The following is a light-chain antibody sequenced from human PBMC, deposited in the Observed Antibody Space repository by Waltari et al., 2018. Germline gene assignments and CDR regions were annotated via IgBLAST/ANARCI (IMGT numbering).Light chain of an antibody. V-gene: IGKV4-1*01. CDR3: QQYYTIPYT. Sequence: DIVMTQSPDSLAVSLGERVTINCRSSQTVFDSSTNKNYVAWYQQKAGHPPKLLIYWASTRESGVPDRFSGSESGTEFTLTVSSLQAEDVAIYYCQQYYTIPYTFGQGTKLEI. J-gene: IGKJ2*01. CDR1: QTVFDSSTNKNY. CDR2: WAS.